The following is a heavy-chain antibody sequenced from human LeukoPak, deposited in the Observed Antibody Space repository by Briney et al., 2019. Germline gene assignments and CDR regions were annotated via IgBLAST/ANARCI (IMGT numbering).Heavy chain of an antibody. CDR1: GFTVSSNY. J-gene: IGHJ6*02. CDR2: IYSGGST. Sequence: GGSLRLSCAASGFTVSSNYMSWVRQAPGKGLEWVSVIYSGGSTYYADSVKGRFTISRDNSKNTLYLQMNSLRAEDTAVYYCARTLYDFWSGFDGMDVWGQGTTVTVSS. D-gene: IGHD3-3*01. V-gene: IGHV3-66*01. CDR3: ARTLYDFWSGFDGMDV.